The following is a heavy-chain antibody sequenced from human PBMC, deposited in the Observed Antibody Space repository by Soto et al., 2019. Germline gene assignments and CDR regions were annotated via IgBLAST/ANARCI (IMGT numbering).Heavy chain of an antibody. CDR3: ARSHYTYGLLIDY. V-gene: IGHV4-39*01. Sequence: EPLSLTCSVSGDSITTNGYYWGWIRQPPGKGLQWIGNVYSTGSTFSHPSLTSRVFISVDTSKNKFSLWLTSVTAADTAVYYCARSHYTYGLLIDYWGPGIMVTVSS. CDR2: VYSTGST. J-gene: IGHJ4*02. CDR1: GDSITTNGYY. D-gene: IGHD2-8*01.